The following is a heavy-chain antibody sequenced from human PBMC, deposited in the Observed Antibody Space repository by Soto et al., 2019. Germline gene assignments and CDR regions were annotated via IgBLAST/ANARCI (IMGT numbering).Heavy chain of an antibody. CDR1: GYTFTSYY. CDR2: INPSGGST. CDR3: ARDLTTVTTNGHAFDI. D-gene: IGHD4-17*01. J-gene: IGHJ3*02. V-gene: IGHV1-46*01. Sequence: GASVKVSCKASGYTFTSYYMHWVRQAPGQGLEWMGIINPSGGSTSYAQKFQGRVTMTRGTSTSTVYMELSSLRSEDTAVYYCARDLTTVTTNGHAFDIWGQGTMVTGSS.